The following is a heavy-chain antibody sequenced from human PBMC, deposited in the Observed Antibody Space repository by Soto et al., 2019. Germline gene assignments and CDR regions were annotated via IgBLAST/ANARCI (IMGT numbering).Heavy chain of an antibody. J-gene: IGHJ5*02. Sequence: GPTRMNPTHTITLTCTFSGFSISTTGGGVSWIRQPPGKALEWLALIYWHDDKRYSPSLKSRLTITKYTSKLQVVLTMTNMHPVDTARHCCSHRGGASVALYYSDTWGQGASAPVSS. V-gene: IGHV2-5*01. CDR3: SHRGGASVALYYSDT. CDR2: IYWHDDK. CDR1: GFSISTTGGG. D-gene: IGHD3-16*01.